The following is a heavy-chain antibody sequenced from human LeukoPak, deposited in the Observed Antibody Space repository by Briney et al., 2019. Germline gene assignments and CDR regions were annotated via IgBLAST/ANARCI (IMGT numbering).Heavy chain of an antibody. J-gene: IGHJ4*02. Sequence: SLRLSCAASGFPFSSSWMYWVRHAPGKGLVWVSRINSDESITTYADSVKGRYTITKDNAKNTLYLQMNSLRAEDTAVYYCARGLVPGFLDYWGQGTPVTVSS. D-gene: IGHD3-3*01. V-gene: IGHV3-74*01. CDR1: GFPFSSSW. CDR3: ARGLVPGFLDY. CDR2: INSDESIT.